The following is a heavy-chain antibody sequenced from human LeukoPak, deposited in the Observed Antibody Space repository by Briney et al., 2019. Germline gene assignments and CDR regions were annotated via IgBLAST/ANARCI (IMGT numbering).Heavy chain of an antibody. CDR1: GFTFSGSA. D-gene: IGHD1-26*01. J-gene: IGHJ4*02. CDR2: IRSTANSYAT. V-gene: IGHV3-73*01. CDR3: TTPSGSYTSIYY. Sequence: PGGSLRLSCAASGFTFSGSAMHWVRQASGKGLEWVGRIRSTANSYATAYAASVKARFTTSRDDSKNTAYLQMNSLKTEDTAVYYCTTPSGSYTSIYYWGQGTLVTVSS.